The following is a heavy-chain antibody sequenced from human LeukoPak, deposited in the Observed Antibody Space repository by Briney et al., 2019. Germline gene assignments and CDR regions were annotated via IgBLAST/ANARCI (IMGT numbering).Heavy chain of an antibody. CDR2: FDPEDGET. V-gene: IGHV1-24*01. CDR3: ATGGAAGAYYYYMDV. J-gene: IGHJ6*03. Sequence: ASVKVSCKVSGYTLTELSMHWVRQAPGKGLEWMGGFDPEDGETIYAQKFQGRVTMTEDTSTDTAYMELSSLRSEDTAVYYCATGGAAGAYYYYMDVWGKGATVTVSS. CDR1: GYTLTELS. D-gene: IGHD6-13*01.